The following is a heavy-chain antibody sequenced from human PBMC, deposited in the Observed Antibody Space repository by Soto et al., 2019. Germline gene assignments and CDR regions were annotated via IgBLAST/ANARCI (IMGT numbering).Heavy chain of an antibody. CDR2: IIPIFGTA. J-gene: IGHJ6*02. CDR1: GGTFSSYA. V-gene: IGHV1-69*13. Sequence: GASVKVSCKASGGTFSSYAVSWVRQAPGQGLEWMGGIIPIFGTANYAQKFQGRVTITADESTSTAYMELSSLRSEDTAVYYCAREFFPRRDLPIFYYGMDVWGQGTTVTVSS. CDR3: AREFFPRRDLPIFYYGMDV. D-gene: IGHD2-21*01.